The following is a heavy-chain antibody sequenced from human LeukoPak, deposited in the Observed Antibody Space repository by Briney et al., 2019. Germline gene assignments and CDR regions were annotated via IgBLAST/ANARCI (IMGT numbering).Heavy chain of an antibody. D-gene: IGHD6-25*01. CDR2: VSGHNGDT. J-gene: IGHJ5*02. V-gene: IGHV1-18*01. CDR3: ARDRHSGYSSVWYDH. CDR1: GYTFTSYG. Sequence: ASVKVSCKASGYTFTSYGVTRVRQAPGQGLEWMGWVSGHNGDTDYAQKLQGRVTMTIVTSTSTAYMELRNLISDDTAVYFCARDRHSGYSSVWYDHWGQGTLVTVSS.